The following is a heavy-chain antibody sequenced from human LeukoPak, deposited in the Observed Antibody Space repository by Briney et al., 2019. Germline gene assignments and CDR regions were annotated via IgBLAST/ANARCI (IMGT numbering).Heavy chain of an antibody. J-gene: IGHJ3*02. CDR3: ARPYTVTARGTFDI. CDR1: GGSFSGYY. Sequence: SETLSLTCAVNGGSFSGYYWSWIRQSPEQGLVWIGEINYSGSTIYNPSLKSRVTMSMDTTKKRFSLELTSVTAADTAVYYCARPYTVTARGTFDIWGQGTMVTV. D-gene: IGHD4-17*01. V-gene: IGHV4-34*01. CDR2: INYSGST.